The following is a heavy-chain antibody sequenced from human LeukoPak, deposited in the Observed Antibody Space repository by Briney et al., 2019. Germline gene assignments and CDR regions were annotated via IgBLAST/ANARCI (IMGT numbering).Heavy chain of an antibody. CDR1: GGSISSSSYY. D-gene: IGHD6-13*01. CDR2: IYYSGST. CDR3: ARGPLYSSSWYSSWFDP. Sequence: SETLSLTCTVSGGSISSSSYYWGWIRQPPGKGLEWIGSIYYSGSTYYNPSLKSRVTISVDTSKNQFSLKLSSVTAADTAVYYCARGPLYSSSWYSSWFDPWGQGTLVTVSS. J-gene: IGHJ5*02. V-gene: IGHV4-39*01.